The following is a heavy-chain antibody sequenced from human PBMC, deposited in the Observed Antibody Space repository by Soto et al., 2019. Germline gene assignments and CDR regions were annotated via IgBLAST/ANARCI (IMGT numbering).Heavy chain of an antibody. CDR2: ISAYNGNT. V-gene: IGHV1-18*01. J-gene: IGHJ5*02. D-gene: IGHD3-3*01. CDR1: GYTFTSYG. Sequence: GASVKVSCKASGYTFTSYGISWVRQAPGQGLEWMGRISAYNGNTNYAQKLQGRVTMTTDTSTSTAYMELRSLRSDDTAVYYCARSAWSGYYTGMRAWFDPWGQGTLVTVSS. CDR3: ARSAWSGYYTGMRAWFDP.